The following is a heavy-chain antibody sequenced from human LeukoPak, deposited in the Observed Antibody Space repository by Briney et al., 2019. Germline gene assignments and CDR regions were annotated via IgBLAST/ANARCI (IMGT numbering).Heavy chain of an antibody. CDR3: ARLSLTIVVVPAANADNWFDP. J-gene: IGHJ5*02. CDR1: GGSFSDYY. Sequence: SETLSLTCAVYGGSFSDYYWSWIRQPPGKGLGWIGEINHSGSTNYNPSLKSRVTISVDTSKNQFSLKLSSVTAADTAVYYCARLSLTIVVVPAANADNWFDPWGQGTLVTVSS. V-gene: IGHV4-34*01. D-gene: IGHD2-2*01. CDR2: INHSGST.